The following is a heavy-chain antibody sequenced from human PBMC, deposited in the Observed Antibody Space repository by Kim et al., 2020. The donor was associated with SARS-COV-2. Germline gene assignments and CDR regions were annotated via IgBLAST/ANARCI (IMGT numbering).Heavy chain of an antibody. CDR3: ARQNRVGSRGLDY. V-gene: IGHV5-51*01. Sequence: YSPSFQGQVTISADKSISTAYLQWSSLKASDTAMYYCARQNRVGSRGLDYWGQGTLVTVSS. D-gene: IGHD6-13*01. J-gene: IGHJ4*02.